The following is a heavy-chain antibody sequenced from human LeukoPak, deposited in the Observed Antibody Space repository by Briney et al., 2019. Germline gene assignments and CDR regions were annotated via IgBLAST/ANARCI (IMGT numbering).Heavy chain of an antibody. J-gene: IGHJ4*02. CDR2: INHSGST. CDR3: ARGLPFDY. Sequence: SETLSLTCAVYGGSFSGYYWSWIRQPPGKGLEWIGGINHSGSTNYNPSLKSRVTISVDTSKNQFSLKLSSVTAADTAVYYCARGLPFDYWGQGTLVTVSS. CDR1: GGSFSGYY. V-gene: IGHV4-34*01.